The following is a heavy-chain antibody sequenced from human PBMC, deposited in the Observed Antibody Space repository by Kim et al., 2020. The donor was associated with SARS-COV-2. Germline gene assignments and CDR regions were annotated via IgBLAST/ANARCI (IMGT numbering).Heavy chain of an antibody. CDR1: GYSFTSYW. D-gene: IGHD3-9*01. V-gene: IGHV5-51*01. CDR2: IYPGDSDT. Sequence: GESLKISCKGSGYSFTSYWIGWVRQMPGKGLEWMGIIYPGDSDTRYSPSFQGQVTISADKSISTAYLQWSSLKASDTAMYYCARHLLGEDYDILTGYYAFDIWGQGTMVTVSS. CDR3: ARHLLGEDYDILTGYYAFDI. J-gene: IGHJ3*02.